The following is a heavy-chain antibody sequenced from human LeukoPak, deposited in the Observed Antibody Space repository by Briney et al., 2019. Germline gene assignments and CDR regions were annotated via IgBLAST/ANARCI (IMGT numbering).Heavy chain of an antibody. D-gene: IGHD1-26*01. CDR1: GYTLTELS. V-gene: IGHV1-24*01. CDR3: AKGLRSRWSHFQEAFDI. J-gene: IGHJ3*02. CDR2: FDPEDGET. Sequence: ASVKVSCKVSGYTLTELSMHWVRQAPGKGLEWMGGFDPEDGETIYAQKFQGRVTMTEDTSTDTAYMELSSLRSEDTAVYYCAKGLRSRWSHFQEAFDILGQRTNGHGLF.